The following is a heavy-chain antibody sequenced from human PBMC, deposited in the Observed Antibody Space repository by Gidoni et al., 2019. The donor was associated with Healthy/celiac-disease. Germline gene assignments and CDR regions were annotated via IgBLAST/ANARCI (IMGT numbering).Heavy chain of an antibody. CDR3: AREVYYYGSGSYADAFDI. V-gene: IGHV3-30-3*01. D-gene: IGHD3-10*01. CDR1: GFPFSSSA. J-gene: IGHJ3*02. CDR2: ISYDGSNK. Sequence: QVQLVESGGGVVQPGRSLRLSCAASGFPFSSSAMHGFRQAPGKGLGWVAVISYDGSNKYYADSVKGRFTISRDNSKNTLYLQMNSLRAEDTAVYYCAREVYYYGSGSYADAFDIWGQGTMVTVSS.